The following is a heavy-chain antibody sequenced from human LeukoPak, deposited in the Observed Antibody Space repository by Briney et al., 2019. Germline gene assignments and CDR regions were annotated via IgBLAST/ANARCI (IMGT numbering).Heavy chain of an antibody. J-gene: IGHJ4*02. Sequence: GGSLRLSCAASGFTFSGYAMSWVRQAPGKGLEWVSVIHSGGTTNYADSVQGRFTISRDNSKTTVYLHMNSLRAEDTAVYYCARDSDSGYGPFASWGQGTLVTVSS. CDR2: IHSGGTT. CDR3: ARDSDSGYGPFAS. V-gene: IGHV3-53*01. D-gene: IGHD5-12*01. CDR1: GFTFSGYA.